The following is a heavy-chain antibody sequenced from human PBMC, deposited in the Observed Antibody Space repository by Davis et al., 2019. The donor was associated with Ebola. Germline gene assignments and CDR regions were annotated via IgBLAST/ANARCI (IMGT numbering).Heavy chain of an antibody. V-gene: IGHV4-34*01. CDR2: INHSGST. D-gene: IGHD3-3*01. Sequence: SETLSLTCTVSGGSISSYYWSWIRQPPGKGLEWIGEINHSGSTNYNPSLKSRVTISVDTSKNQFSLQLNSVTPEDTAVYYCAREDYDFWSGFLGVKRGFDYWGQGTLVTVSS. CDR1: GGSISSYY. J-gene: IGHJ4*02. CDR3: AREDYDFWSGFLGVKRGFDY.